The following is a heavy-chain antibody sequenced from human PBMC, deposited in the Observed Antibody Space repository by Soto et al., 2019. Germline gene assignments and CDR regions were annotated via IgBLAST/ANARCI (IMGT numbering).Heavy chain of an antibody. J-gene: IGHJ5*02. CDR3: AKFPTIVVVPAAMIWFDP. CDR2: ISGSGGST. Sequence: PGGSLRLSCAASGFTFSSYAMSWVRQAPGKGLEWVSAISGSGGSTYYADSVKGRFTISRDNSKNTLYLQMNSLRAEDTAVYYCAKFPTIVVVPAAMIWFDPWGQGTLVTVSS. D-gene: IGHD2-2*01. V-gene: IGHV3-23*01. CDR1: GFTFSSYA.